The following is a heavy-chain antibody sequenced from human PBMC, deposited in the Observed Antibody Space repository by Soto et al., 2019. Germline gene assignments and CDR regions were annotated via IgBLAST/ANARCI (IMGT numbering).Heavy chain of an antibody. D-gene: IGHD6-6*01. V-gene: IGHV4-30-2*01. CDR1: GGSITAVGYS. CDR2: IFHSGIS. J-gene: IGHJ4*02. CDR3: ARRISARTYYFDY. Sequence: KTSETLSLTCAVSGGSITAVGYSWSWIRQPPGKGLEWIGYIFHSGISYSNPSLKGRVTMSVDGSKNRFSLRLSSVTAADTVVYYCARRISARTYYFDYWGQGTLVTVSS.